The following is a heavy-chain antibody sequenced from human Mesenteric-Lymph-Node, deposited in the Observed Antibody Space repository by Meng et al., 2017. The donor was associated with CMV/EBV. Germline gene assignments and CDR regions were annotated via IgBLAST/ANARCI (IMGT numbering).Heavy chain of an antibody. D-gene: IGHD6-6*01. V-gene: IGHV3-23*03. CDR2: IYSGGSST. CDR1: GFPFSDYY. Sequence: SGFPFSDYYMSWIRQAPGKGLEWVSVIYSGGSSTYYADSVKGRFTISRDNSKNTLYLQMNSLRAEDTAVYYCAKPSPYSSSGGYYFDYWGQGTLVTVSS. J-gene: IGHJ4*02. CDR3: AKPSPYSSSGGYYFDY.